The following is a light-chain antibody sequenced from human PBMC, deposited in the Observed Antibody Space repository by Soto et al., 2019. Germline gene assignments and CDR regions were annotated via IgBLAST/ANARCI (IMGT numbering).Light chain of an antibody. Sequence: QSVLTQPASVSGSPGQSITISCTGTSSDVGSYNYVSWYQQHPGKAPKVMIYDVSHRPSGVSNRFSGSKSGNTASLTISGLQAEDEADYYCSSYTSSSTPYVFGTGTKLTVL. CDR3: SSYTSSSTPYV. V-gene: IGLV2-14*03. J-gene: IGLJ1*01. CDR1: SSDVGSYNY. CDR2: DVS.